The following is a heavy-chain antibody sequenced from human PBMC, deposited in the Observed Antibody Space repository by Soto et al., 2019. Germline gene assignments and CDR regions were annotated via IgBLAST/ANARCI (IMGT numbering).Heavy chain of an antibody. Sequence: ASETLSLTCTVSGASISSYYWSWIRQPAGKGLEWIGRLYTGGGTNYNPSLKSRVTMSVDTSKNQFSLKLSSVTAADTAVYYCARSSSAYYYYFDYWGQGTLVTVSS. D-gene: IGHD3-22*01. V-gene: IGHV4-4*07. CDR3: ARSSSAYYYYFDY. J-gene: IGHJ4*02. CDR1: GASISSYY. CDR2: LYTGGGT.